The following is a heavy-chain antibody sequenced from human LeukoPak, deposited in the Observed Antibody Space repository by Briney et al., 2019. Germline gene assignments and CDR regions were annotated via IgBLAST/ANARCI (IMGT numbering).Heavy chain of an antibody. J-gene: IGHJ4*02. CDR1: GYSISNGYY. Sequence: SETLSLTCTVSGYSISNGYYWDWIRQPPGRGLEWIGNIYRSGSTSYNPSLKSRVTISADTSKNQFSLKVNSVTAADTAVYYCARRHSSGWFYYWGQGTLVTVSS. D-gene: IGHD6-19*01. V-gene: IGHV4-38-2*02. CDR2: IYRSGST. CDR3: ARRHSSGWFYY.